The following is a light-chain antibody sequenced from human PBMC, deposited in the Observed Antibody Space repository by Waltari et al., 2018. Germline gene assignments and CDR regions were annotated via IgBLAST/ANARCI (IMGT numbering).Light chain of an antibody. CDR1: TVVVTSGHY. CDR2: DTN. J-gene: IGLJ2*01. Sequence: QAVVTQEPSLTVSPGGTVTLTCGSSTVVVTSGHYPYWFQQRPGQAPRTLIYDTNNKQSWTPARFSGSLLGGKAALTLSGAQPEDEAEYYCLLFYSGTRVFGGGTKLTVL. V-gene: IGLV7-46*01. CDR3: LLFYSGTRV.